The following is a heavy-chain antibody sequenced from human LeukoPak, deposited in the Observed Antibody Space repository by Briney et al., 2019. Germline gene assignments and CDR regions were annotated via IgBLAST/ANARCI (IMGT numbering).Heavy chain of an antibody. J-gene: IGHJ4*02. Sequence: PRASVKVSCKASGYTFTSYYMHWVRQAPGQGLEWMGIINPSGGSTSYAQKLQGRVTMTTDTSTSTAYMELRSLRSDDTAVYYCARVQSAIDYWGQGTLVTVSS. CDR1: GYTFTSYY. CDR2: INPSGGST. V-gene: IGHV1-46*01. CDR3: ARVQSAIDY.